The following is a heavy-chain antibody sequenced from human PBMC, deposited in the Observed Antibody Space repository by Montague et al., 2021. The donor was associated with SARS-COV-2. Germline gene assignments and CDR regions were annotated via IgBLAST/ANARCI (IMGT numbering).Heavy chain of an antibody. CDR1: GGSISSSNW. CDR3: ARELAYSYDYYDMDV. CDR2: IYHSGST. J-gene: IGHJ6*02. V-gene: IGHV4-4*02. D-gene: IGHD5-18*01. Sequence: SETLSLTCAVSGGSISSSNWWSWVRQPPGKGLEWIGEIYHSGSTNYNPSLKSRVTISVDKSKNQFSLKLSSVTAADTAVYYCARELAYSYDYYDMDVWGQGTTVTVSS.